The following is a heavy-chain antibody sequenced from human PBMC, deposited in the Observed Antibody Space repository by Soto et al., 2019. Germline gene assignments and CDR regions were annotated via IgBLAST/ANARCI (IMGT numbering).Heavy chain of an antibody. D-gene: IGHD6-19*01. CDR1: NYSSTSGSY. CDR3: ARRRLAGYFDY. J-gene: IGHJ4*02. V-gene: IGHV4-38-2*01. CDR2: IYHTGTT. Sequence: LSLTCAVSNYSSTSGSYWAWIRQPPGKGLEWIGYIYHTGTTYYNPSLKSRVTISIDMSKSQFSLKVTSVTAADTAVYYCARRRLAGYFDYWGQGILVTVSS.